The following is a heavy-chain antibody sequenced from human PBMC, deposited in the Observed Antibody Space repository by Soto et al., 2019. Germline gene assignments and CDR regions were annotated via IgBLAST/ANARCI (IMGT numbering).Heavy chain of an antibody. CDR1: GFTFSNYG. Sequence: PGGSLRLSCAASGFTFSNYGMHWVRQAPGKGLEWMAVIWYNGINKYYVDSVKGRFTISRDNSKNTLYLQMNSLRAEDTAVYYCARDRDYYDTSGYYYYFDHWGRGTLVTVSS. J-gene: IGHJ4*02. V-gene: IGHV3-33*01. D-gene: IGHD3-22*01. CDR2: IWYNGINK. CDR3: ARDRDYYDTSGYYYYFDH.